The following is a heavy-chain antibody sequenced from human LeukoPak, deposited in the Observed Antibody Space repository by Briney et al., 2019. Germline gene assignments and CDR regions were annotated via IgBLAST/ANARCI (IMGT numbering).Heavy chain of an antibody. V-gene: IGHV3-23*01. CDR1: GFTFSSYA. Sequence: GGSLRLSCAASGFTFSSYAMSWVRQAPGKGLEWVSAISGSGGSTYYADSVKGRFTISKDNSRNTLYLQMSSLRAEDTAVYYCVKDSRSWAFDIWGQGTMVTVSS. D-gene: IGHD2-2*01. J-gene: IGHJ3*02. CDR3: VKDSRSWAFDI. CDR2: ISGSGGST.